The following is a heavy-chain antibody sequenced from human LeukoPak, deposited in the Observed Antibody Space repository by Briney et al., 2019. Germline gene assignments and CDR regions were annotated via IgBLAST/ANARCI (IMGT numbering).Heavy chain of an antibody. D-gene: IGHD2-15*01. CDR1: GFTFSSYG. J-gene: IGHJ4*02. CDR3: AKDQYCSGGSCYSPPGY. Sequence: PGGSLRLSCAASGFTFSSYGMHWVRQAPGKGLEWVAVISYDGSNKYYADSVKSRFTISRDNSKNTLYLQMNSLRAEDTAVYYCAKDQYCSGGSCYSPPGYWGQGTLVTVSS. V-gene: IGHV3-30*18. CDR2: ISYDGSNK.